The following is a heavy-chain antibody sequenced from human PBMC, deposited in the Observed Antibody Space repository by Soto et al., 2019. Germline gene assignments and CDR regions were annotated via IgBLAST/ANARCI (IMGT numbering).Heavy chain of an antibody. CDR3: AKSKGGTANGMDV. D-gene: IGHD2-21*02. Sequence: EVQLVESGGGLVQPGRSLRLSCAASGFSFDEYGMHCVRQAPGKGLEWVSGISWNSGTIGYADSVKGRFSISRDNAKKSLYLQMNSLRAEDRALYYCAKSKGGTANGMDVWGQGTTVIVSS. J-gene: IGHJ6*02. CDR1: GFSFDEYG. CDR2: ISWNSGTI. V-gene: IGHV3-9*01.